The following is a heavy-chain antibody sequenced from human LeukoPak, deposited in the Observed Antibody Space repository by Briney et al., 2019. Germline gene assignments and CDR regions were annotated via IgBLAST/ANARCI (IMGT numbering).Heavy chain of an antibody. V-gene: IGHV1-18*01. D-gene: IGHD6-19*01. J-gene: IGHJ4*02. Sequence: ASVKVSCKASGFTFTRYGISWVRQAPGQGLEWMGWISAYNGDTKYAQKFQDRLTMTTDTSTTTAYMELRSLSSDDTAVYYCARDPSNTSGWYAWADYWDQGTLVTVSS. CDR2: ISAYNGDT. CDR1: GFTFTRYG. CDR3: ARDPSNTSGWYAWADY.